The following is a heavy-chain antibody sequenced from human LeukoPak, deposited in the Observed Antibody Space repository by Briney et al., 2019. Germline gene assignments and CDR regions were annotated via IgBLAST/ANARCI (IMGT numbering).Heavy chain of an antibody. D-gene: IGHD2-2*01. CDR2: IIPILGIA. CDR1: GGAFSSYA. CDR3: ASGIHCSSTSCYQNWFDP. Sequence: ASVKVSCKASGGAFSSYAISWVRQAPGQGLEWMGRIIPILGIANYAQKFQGRVTITADKSTSTAYMELSSLRSEDTVVYYCASGIHCSSTSCYQNWFDPWGQGTLVTVSS. V-gene: IGHV1-69*04. J-gene: IGHJ5*02.